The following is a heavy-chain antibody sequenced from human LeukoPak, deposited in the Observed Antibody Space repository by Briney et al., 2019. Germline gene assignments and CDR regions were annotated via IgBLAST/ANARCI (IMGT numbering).Heavy chain of an antibody. D-gene: IGHD3-16*01. CDR3: ASGIMIMFGGVGAIDP. Sequence: GGSLRLSCAASGFTFSSYGMHWVRQAPGKGLEWVALISYDGSNKYYADSVKGRFTIFRDNSKNTLYLQMNSLRAEDTAVYYCASGIMIMFGGVGAIDPWGQGTLVTVSS. J-gene: IGHJ5*02. CDR1: GFTFSSYG. CDR2: ISYDGSNK. V-gene: IGHV3-30*19.